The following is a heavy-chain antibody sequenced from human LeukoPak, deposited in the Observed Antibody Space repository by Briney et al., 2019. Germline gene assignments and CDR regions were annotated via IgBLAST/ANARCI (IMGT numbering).Heavy chain of an antibody. J-gene: IGHJ4*02. V-gene: IGHV3-33*06. CDR2: IWYDGSNK. Sequence: PGRSLRLSCAASGFTFSSYGMHWVRQAPGTGLEWVAVIWYDGSNKYSADSVKGRFTISRDNSKNTLYLQMNSLRAEDRAVYYCAKDPTTEPSVWGQGTLVTVSS. D-gene: IGHD4-17*01. CDR3: AKDPTTEPSV. CDR1: GFTFSSYG.